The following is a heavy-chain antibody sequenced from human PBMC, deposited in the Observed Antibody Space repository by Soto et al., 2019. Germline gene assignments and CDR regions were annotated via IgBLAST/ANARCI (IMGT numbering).Heavy chain of an antibody. D-gene: IGHD2-2*01. J-gene: IGHJ6*02. CDR3: TTLSYLYYDGMDV. V-gene: IGHV3-15*01. CDR2: IKSQVDGGTA. CDR1: GFTFSNAW. Sequence: PGGSLRLSCEASGFTFSNAWMNWVRQGPGKGLEWLGRIKSQVDGGTADYVAATKGRFSISRDDLKNMLYLQMNSLKPDDTAVYYCTTLSYLYYDGMDVWGQGTTVTVSS.